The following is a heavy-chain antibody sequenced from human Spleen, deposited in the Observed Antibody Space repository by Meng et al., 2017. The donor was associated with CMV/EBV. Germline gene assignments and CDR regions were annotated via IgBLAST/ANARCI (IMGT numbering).Heavy chain of an antibody. CDR1: GFIFSYYT. CDR3: ARVQTLYAVLPLVDY. V-gene: IGHV3-30-3*01. CDR2: ISYDGSNE. Sequence: GESLKISCAASGFIFSYYTMHWVRQVPGKGLEWVAVISYDGSNEYYADSVKGRFTISRDNSKKTLYLQANSLRAEDTAVYFCARVQTLYAVLPLVDYWGQGTLVTVSS. D-gene: IGHD2-8*01. J-gene: IGHJ4*02.